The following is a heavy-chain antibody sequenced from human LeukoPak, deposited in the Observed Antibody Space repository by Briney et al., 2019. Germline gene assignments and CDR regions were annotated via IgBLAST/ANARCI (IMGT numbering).Heavy chain of an antibody. CDR2: IYKDGST. J-gene: IGHJ4*02. Sequence: GGAPKLSRAAPGFTVSRNYMSWVPQAPGKGLEWVSIIYKDGSTYYADSVKGRITISRDNSKNTLFLQMSSLRAEETAVYYCARGGVGDCSSSSCYHDWGEGTLVSVFS. CDR3: ARGGVGDCSSSSCYHD. V-gene: IGHV3-66*01. D-gene: IGHD2-2*01. CDR1: GFTVSRNY.